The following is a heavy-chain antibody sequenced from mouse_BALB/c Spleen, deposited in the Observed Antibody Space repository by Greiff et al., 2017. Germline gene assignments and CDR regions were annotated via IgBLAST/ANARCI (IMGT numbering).Heavy chain of an antibody. Sequence: VQLQQSGPGLVQPSQSLSITCTVSGFSLTSYGVHWVRQSPGKGLEWLGVIWSGGSTDYNAAFISRLSISKDNSTSQVFFKMNSLQANDTAIYYCARGRYYYGSSYGFDYWGQGTTLTVSA. CDR2: IWSGGST. D-gene: IGHD1-1*01. V-gene: IGHV2-2*02. CDR1: GFSLTSYG. J-gene: IGHJ2*01. CDR3: ARGRYYYGSSYGFDY.